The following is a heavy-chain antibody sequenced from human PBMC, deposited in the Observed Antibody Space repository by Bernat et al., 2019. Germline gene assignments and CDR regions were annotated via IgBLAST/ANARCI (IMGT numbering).Heavy chain of an antibody. J-gene: IGHJ4*02. CDR1: GGSISSSGYY. CDR3: ARLASRLVVEGYNYGCFDY. D-gene: IGHD5-18*01. CDR2: IFYSGST. Sequence: QLQLQESGPGLVKPSETLSLTCTVSGGSISSSGYYWGWVRQSPGTGLEWIGSIFYSGSTYYNPSLKSRVSVSVDTSKNQFSLKVTSVTAADTAVYYCARLASRLVVEGYNYGCFDYWGQGTLVTVSS. V-gene: IGHV4-39*01.